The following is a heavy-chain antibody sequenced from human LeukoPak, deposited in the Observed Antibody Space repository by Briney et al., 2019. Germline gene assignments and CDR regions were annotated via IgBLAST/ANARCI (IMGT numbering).Heavy chain of an antibody. CDR1: GFTFSSYA. D-gene: IGHD3-10*01. CDR3: ARVPFGAFDI. J-gene: IGHJ3*02. Sequence: GGSLRLSCAASGFTFSSYAMHWVRQAPGKGLEWVANIEQGGSEKHYVDSVKGRFTISRDNAKNSLYLQMNSLRAEDTAVYYCARVPFGAFDIWGQGTMVTVSS. V-gene: IGHV3-7*01. CDR2: IEQGGSEK.